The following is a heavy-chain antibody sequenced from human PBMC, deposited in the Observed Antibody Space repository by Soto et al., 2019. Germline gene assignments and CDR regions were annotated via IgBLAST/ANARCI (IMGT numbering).Heavy chain of an antibody. CDR3: ARSASVYDSFDV. CDR1: GGSFSGYY. Sequence: SETLSLTCAVYGGSFSGYYWSWIRQPPGKGLEWIGEINHSGSTNYNPSLKSRVTISVDTSKNNFSLKLSSVTDADTAVYYCARSASVYDSFDVWGQGTMVTVS. CDR2: INHSGST. V-gene: IGHV4-34*01. J-gene: IGHJ3*01.